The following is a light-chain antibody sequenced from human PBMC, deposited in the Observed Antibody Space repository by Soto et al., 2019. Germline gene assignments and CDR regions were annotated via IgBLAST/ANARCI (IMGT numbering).Light chain of an antibody. CDR2: AAS. CDR3: QKYNSAHPIT. CDR1: QGISNY. Sequence: DIQMTQSPSSVSASVGDRVTITCRASQGISNYLAWYQQKPGKVPKLLIYAASTLQSGVPSRFSGSGSGTDFTLTISSLQPEDVATYYCQKYNSAHPITFGQGTKVDI. J-gene: IGKJ1*01. V-gene: IGKV1-27*01.